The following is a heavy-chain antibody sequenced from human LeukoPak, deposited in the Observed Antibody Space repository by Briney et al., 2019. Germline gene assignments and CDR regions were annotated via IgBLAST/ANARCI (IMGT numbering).Heavy chain of an antibody. Sequence: GASVKVSCKASGYTFTGYYMHWVRQAPGQGLEWMGGIIPIFGTANYAQKFQGRVTITADESTSTAYMELSSLRSEDTAVYYCVVPDFWSGYSNWFDPWGQGTLVTVSS. CDR2: IIPIFGTA. CDR3: VVPDFWSGYSNWFDP. J-gene: IGHJ5*02. D-gene: IGHD3-3*01. CDR1: GYTFTGYY. V-gene: IGHV1-69*13.